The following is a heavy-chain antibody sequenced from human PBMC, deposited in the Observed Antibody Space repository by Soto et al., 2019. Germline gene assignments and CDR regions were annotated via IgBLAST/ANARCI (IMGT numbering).Heavy chain of an antibody. J-gene: IGHJ4*02. CDR3: ARESRYCSGGSCYFLPGIDY. CDR2: INAGNGNT. D-gene: IGHD2-15*01. V-gene: IGHV1-3*01. Sequence: GASVKVSCKASGYTFSSYAIHWVRQAPGQGLEWMGWINAGNGNTNYAQKFQGRVTITADESTSTAYMELSSLRSEDTAVYYCARESRYCSGGSCYFLPGIDYWGQGTLVTVSS. CDR1: GYTFSSYA.